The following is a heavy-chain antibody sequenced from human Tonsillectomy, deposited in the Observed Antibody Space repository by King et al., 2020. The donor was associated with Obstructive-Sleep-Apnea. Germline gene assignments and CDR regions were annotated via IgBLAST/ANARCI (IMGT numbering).Heavy chain of an antibody. V-gene: IGHV1-18*04. Sequence: QLVQSGAEVKKPGASVKVSFKASGYTFTSYGFSWVRQAPGQGLEWMGWISVYNGNRKYAQKFQGRVTMTTDTSTSTAYMELRSLRSDDTAVYFCARDNPYFDFWSGYSYFGMDVWGQGTTVTVSS. CDR3: ARDNPYFDFWSGYSYFGMDV. CDR1: GYTFTSYG. D-gene: IGHD3-3*01. CDR2: ISVYNGNR. J-gene: IGHJ6*02.